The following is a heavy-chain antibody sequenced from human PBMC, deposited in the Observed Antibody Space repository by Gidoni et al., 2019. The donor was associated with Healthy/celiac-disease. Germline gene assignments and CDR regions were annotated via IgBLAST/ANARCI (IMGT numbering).Heavy chain of an antibody. Sequence: QVQLVESGGGVVQPGRSLRLSCAASGFTFSSCGLHWVRQAQGKGRGWVAVIWYDGSNKYYADSVKGRFTISRDNSKNTLYLQMNSLRAEDTAVYYCARVSYDSSGRDLNWFDPWGQGTLVTVSS. J-gene: IGHJ5*02. D-gene: IGHD3-22*01. CDR1: GFTFSSCG. V-gene: IGHV3-33*01. CDR2: IWYDGSNK. CDR3: ARVSYDSSGRDLNWFDP.